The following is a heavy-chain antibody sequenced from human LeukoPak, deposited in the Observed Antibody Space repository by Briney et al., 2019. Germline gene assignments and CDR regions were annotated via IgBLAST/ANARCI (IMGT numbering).Heavy chain of an antibody. D-gene: IGHD6-19*01. J-gene: IGHJ4*02. CDR1: GGSISSYY. CDR3: ARAIAVAGFDY. Sequence: SETLSLTCTVSGGSISSYYWSWIRQPPGKGLEWIGYIYYSGSTNYNPSLKSRVTISVDTSKNQFSLKLSSVTAADTAVYYCARAIAVAGFDYWGQGTLVTVSS. CDR2: IYYSGST. V-gene: IGHV4-59*08.